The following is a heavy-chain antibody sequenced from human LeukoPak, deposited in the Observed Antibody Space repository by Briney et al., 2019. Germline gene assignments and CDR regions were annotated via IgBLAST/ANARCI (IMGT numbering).Heavy chain of an antibody. V-gene: IGHV4-61*02. CDR2: IYTSGST. CDR1: GGSISSGSYY. J-gene: IGHJ5*02. Sequence: SQTLSLTCTVSGGSISSGSYYWSWIRQPAGKGLEWIGRIYTSGSTNYNPSLKSRVTISVDTSKNQFSLKLSSVTDADTAVYYCAREGYDFWTSNWFDPWGQGTLVTVSS. CDR3: AREGYDFWTSNWFDP. D-gene: IGHD3-3*01.